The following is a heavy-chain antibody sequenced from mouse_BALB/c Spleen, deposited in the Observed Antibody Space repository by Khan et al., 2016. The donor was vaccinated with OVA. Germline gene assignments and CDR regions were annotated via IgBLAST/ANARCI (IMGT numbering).Heavy chain of an antibody. CDR2: INPTPGYT. CDR1: GYTFTSYW. V-gene: IGHV1-7*01. Sequence: QVQLKQSGAELAKPGASVKMSCKASGYTFTSYWMHWIKQRPGQGLEWIGYINPTPGYTDYNQTFKDKATLTANKSSSTAYMQLSSLTSDDSAVYYCARDRIDYWGQGTGLTVSS. J-gene: IGHJ2*03. CDR3: ARDRIDY.